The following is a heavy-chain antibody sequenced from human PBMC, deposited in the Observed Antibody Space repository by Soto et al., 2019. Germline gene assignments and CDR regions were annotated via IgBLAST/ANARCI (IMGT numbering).Heavy chain of an antibody. J-gene: IGHJ4*02. Sequence: SETLSLTCTVSGGSISSSSYYWGWIRQPPGKGLEWFGSIYYSGSTYYNPSLKSRVTISVDTSKNQFSLKLSSVTAADTAVYYCARYQLELAIQFDYWGQGTLVTVSS. V-gene: IGHV4-39*01. CDR3: ARYQLELAIQFDY. CDR1: GGSISSSSYY. CDR2: IYYSGST. D-gene: IGHD1-1*01.